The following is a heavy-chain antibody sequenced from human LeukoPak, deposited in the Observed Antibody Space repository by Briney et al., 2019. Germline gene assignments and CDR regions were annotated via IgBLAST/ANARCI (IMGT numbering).Heavy chain of an antibody. Sequence: PGGSLRLSCAASGFTFDDYAMHWVRQAPGKGPEWVSGISWNSGSIVYADSVKGRFTISRDNAKKSLYLQMNRLRAEDMAFYYCARRSGNGWYYFDSWGQGTLVTVSS. CDR1: GFTFDDYA. CDR3: ARRSGNGWYYFDS. D-gene: IGHD6-19*01. V-gene: IGHV3-9*03. CDR2: ISWNSGSI. J-gene: IGHJ4*02.